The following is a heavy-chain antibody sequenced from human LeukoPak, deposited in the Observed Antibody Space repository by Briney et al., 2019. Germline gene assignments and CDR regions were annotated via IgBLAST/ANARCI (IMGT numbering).Heavy chain of an antibody. CDR3: ASLAVAGTWWWFDP. J-gene: IGHJ5*02. D-gene: IGHD6-19*01. Sequence: SETLSLTCTVSGGSISSYYWSWIRQPPGKGLEWIGYIYYSGSTNYNPSLKSRVTISVDTSKNQFSLKLSSVTAADTAVYYCASLAVAGTWWWFDPWGQGTLVTVSS. V-gene: IGHV4-59*01. CDR2: IYYSGST. CDR1: GGSISSYY.